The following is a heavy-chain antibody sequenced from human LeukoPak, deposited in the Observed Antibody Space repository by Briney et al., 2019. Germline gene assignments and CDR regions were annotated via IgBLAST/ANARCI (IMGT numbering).Heavy chain of an antibody. V-gene: IGHV4-59*12. D-gene: IGHD1-26*01. CDR2: IHYSGRT. Sequence: SETLSLTCTVSAGSISGFHWSWIRQPPGKGLEWIAYIHYSGRTNYNPSLKSRVTISLDTSKNQFSLKLSSVTAADTAVYYCARVGATTSIDAFDIWGQGTMVTVSS. CDR1: AGSISGFH. J-gene: IGHJ3*02. CDR3: ARVGATTSIDAFDI.